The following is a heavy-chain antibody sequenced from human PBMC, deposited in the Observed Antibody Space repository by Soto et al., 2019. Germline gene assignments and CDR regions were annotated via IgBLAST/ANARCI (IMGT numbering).Heavy chain of an antibody. J-gene: IGHJ4*02. CDR2: ISSTTNYI. Sequence: GGSLRLSCAASGFTFTRYSMNWVRQAPGKGLEWVSSISSTTNYIYYADSMKGRFTVSRDNAKNSVYLDMNSLSAEDTAVYYCARESEDLTSNFDYWSQGTLVTVSS. V-gene: IGHV3-21*01. CDR3: ARESEDLTSNFDY. CDR1: GFTFTRYS.